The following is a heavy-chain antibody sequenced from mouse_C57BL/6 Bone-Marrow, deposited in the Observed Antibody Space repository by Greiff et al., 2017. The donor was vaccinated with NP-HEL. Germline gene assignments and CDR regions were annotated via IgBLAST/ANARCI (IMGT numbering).Heavy chain of an antibody. Sequence: VQLQQSGAELARPGASVKLSCKASGYTFTSYGISWVKQRTGQGLEWIGEIYPRSGNTYYNEKFKGKATRTADKSSSTAYSALRSLTSEDSAVYFCARRKGYYGQAWFAYWGQGTLVTVSA. CDR1: GYTFTSYG. D-gene: IGHD2-1*01. J-gene: IGHJ3*01. V-gene: IGHV1-81*01. CDR3: ARRKGYYGQAWFAY. CDR2: IYPRSGNT.